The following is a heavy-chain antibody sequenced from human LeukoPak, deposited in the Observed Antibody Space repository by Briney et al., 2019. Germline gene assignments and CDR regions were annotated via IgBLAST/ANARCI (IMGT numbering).Heavy chain of an antibody. CDR2: IKHDESEK. V-gene: IGHV3-7*01. CDR3: TRRLDD. Sequence: GSLRLSCSASGFTFSSYAINWVRQAPGKGLEWVANIKHDESEKNYLDSVKGRFTISRDNAQNSLYLQMNGLRVEDTAVYYCTRRLDDWGQGTLVTVSS. D-gene: IGHD3-16*01. CDR1: GFTFSSYA. J-gene: IGHJ4*02.